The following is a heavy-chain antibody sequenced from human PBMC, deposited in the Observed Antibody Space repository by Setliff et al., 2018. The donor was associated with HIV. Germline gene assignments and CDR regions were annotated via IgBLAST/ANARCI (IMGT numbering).Heavy chain of an antibody. CDR1: GGSFSGSY. CDR2: INHSGST. J-gene: IGHJ2*01. V-gene: IGHV4-34*01. CDR3: ASCIFGDYARYYDL. Sequence: PSETLSLTCAVYGGSFSGSYWSWIRQPPGKGLEWIGEINHSGSTNYNPSLKSRVTIPVDTYKNQFSLHVTSVTAADTAVYYCASCIFGDYARYYDLRGRGTRGTV. D-gene: IGHD4-17*01.